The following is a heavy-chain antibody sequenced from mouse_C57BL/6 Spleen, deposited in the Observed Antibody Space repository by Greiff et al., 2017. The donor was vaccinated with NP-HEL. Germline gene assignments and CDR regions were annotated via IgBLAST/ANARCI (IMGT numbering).Heavy chain of an antibody. CDR1: GYTFTSYW. Sequence: QVQLKQSGAELVKPGASVKMSCKASGYTFTSYWITWVKQRPGQGLEWIGDIYPGSGSTNYNEKFKSKATLTVDTSSSTAYMPLSSLTSEDSAVYYCARDTPYDYFGYWGQGATLTVSS. J-gene: IGHJ2*01. V-gene: IGHV1-55*01. D-gene: IGHD2-3*01. CDR2: IYPGSGST. CDR3: ARDTPYDYFGY.